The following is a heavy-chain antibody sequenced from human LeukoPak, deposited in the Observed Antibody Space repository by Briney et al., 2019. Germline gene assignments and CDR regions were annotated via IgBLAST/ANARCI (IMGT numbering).Heavy chain of an antibody. CDR3: ARERDGYNFDAFDI. V-gene: IGHV4-59*01. Sequence: SETLSLTCTVSGGSISSYYWSWIRQPPGKGLEWIGYIYYSGSTNYNPSLKSRVTISVDTSKNQFSLKLSSVTAADTAVYYCARERDGYNFDAFDIWGQGTVVTVSS. J-gene: IGHJ3*02. CDR1: GGSISSYY. CDR2: IYYSGST. D-gene: IGHD5-24*01.